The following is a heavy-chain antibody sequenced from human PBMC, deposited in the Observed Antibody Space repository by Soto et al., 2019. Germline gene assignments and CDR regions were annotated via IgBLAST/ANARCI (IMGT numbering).Heavy chain of an antibody. CDR2: ISGSGGTT. D-gene: IGHD3-22*01. Sequence: GGSLRLSCAASGFTFTSYAMSWVRQAPAKGLEWVSAISGSGGTTYYADSVKGRFTISRDNSKNTLYLQMNSLRAEDTAVYYCAKTRNPLAYDSSDEHAFDIWGQGTMVTVSS. CDR3: AKTRNPLAYDSSDEHAFDI. CDR1: GFTFTSYA. J-gene: IGHJ3*02. V-gene: IGHV3-23*01.